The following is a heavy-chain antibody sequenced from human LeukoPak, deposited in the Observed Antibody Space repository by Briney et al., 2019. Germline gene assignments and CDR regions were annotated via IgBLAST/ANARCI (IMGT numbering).Heavy chain of an antibody. V-gene: IGHV1-69*04. Sequence: SVKVSCKASGGTFSSYAISWVRQAPGQGLEWMGRIIPILGIANYAQKFQGRVTITADKSTSTAYMELSSLRSEDTAVYYCAKLYDSGSFYLDFWGQGTLVTVSS. CDR3: AKLYDSGSFYLDF. D-gene: IGHD3-10*01. CDR1: GGTFSSYA. J-gene: IGHJ4*02. CDR2: IIPILGIA.